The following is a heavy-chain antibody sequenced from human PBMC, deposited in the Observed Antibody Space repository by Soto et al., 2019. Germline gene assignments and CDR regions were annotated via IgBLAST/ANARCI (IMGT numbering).Heavy chain of an antibody. CDR3: ARGVSYYDFWSGYKIANWFDP. Sequence: TLSLTCTVSGGSIRSYCWTWIRQPPGEGLEWIGCICNSGSTNYNPSLKSRVTISVDTQKNQFSLKLSSVTAADTAVYYCARGVSYYDFWSGYKIANWFDPWGQGTLVTVSS. CDR2: ICNSGST. CDR1: GGSIRSYC. J-gene: IGHJ5*02. D-gene: IGHD3-3*01. V-gene: IGHV4-59*12.